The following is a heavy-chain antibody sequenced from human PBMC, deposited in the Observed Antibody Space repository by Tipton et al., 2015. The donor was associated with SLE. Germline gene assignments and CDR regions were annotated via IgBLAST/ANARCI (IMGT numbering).Heavy chain of an antibody. CDR1: GGSISSYY. J-gene: IGHJ6*02. D-gene: IGHD5-12*01. CDR2: IYYSGST. Sequence: TLSLTCTVSGGSISSYYWSWIRQPPGKGLEWIGYIYYSGSTNYNPSLKSRVTISVDTSKNQFSLKLSSVTAADTAVYYCARDAHREYSGYDDIYYSYGMDVWGQGTTVTVSS. V-gene: IGHV4-59*01. CDR3: ARDAHREYSGYDDIYYSYGMDV.